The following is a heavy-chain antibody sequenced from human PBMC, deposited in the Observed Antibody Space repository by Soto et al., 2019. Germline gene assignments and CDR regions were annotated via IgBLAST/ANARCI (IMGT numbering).Heavy chain of an antibody. CDR2: IRNKANSYAT. CDR3: TSHSPEDMIRK. CDR1: GFTFSGSA. J-gene: IGHJ4*02. V-gene: IGHV3-73*02. D-gene: IGHD2-15*01. Sequence: EVQLVESGGGLAQPGGTLKLSCVASGFTFSGSAMHWVRQPSGNGQEWVGRIRNKANSYATAYAASVKGRFTISRDDSNNTAYLQMNSLKTEDTAVYYCTSHSPEDMIRKWGQGTLVTVSS.